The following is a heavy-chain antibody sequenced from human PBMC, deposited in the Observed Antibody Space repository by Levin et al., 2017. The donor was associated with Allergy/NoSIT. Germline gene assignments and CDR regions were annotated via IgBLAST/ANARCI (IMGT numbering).Heavy chain of an antibody. CDR2: ISGSGGST. V-gene: IGHV3-23*01. CDR1: GFTFSSYA. J-gene: IGHJ4*02. CDR3: AKAVLTTRKYYFDY. Sequence: PSETLSLTCAASGFTFSSYAMSWVRQAPGKGLEWVSAISGSGGSTYYADSVKGRFTISRDNSKNTLYLQMNSLRAEDTAVYYCAKAVLTTRKYYFDYWGQGTLVTVSS. D-gene: IGHD4-17*01.